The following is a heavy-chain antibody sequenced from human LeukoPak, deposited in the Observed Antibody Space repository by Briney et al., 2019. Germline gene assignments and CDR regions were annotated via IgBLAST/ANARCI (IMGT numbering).Heavy chain of an antibody. CDR3: VKGYYYDSSGYGRAFDI. D-gene: IGHD3-22*01. CDR1: GFTFSSYG. CDR2: ISGSGGST. J-gene: IGHJ3*02. Sequence: GGSLRLSCAASGFTFSSYGMSWVRQAPGKGLEWVSAISGSGGSTYYADSVKGRFTISRDNSKNTLYLQMNSLRAEDTAVYYCVKGYYYDSSGYGRAFDIWGQGTMVTVSS. V-gene: IGHV3-23*01.